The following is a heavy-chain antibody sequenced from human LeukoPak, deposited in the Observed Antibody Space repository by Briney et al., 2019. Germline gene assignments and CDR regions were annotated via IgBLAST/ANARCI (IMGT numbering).Heavy chain of an antibody. V-gene: IGHV3-23*01. CDR3: AKDRRRDDVLTGSFSD. D-gene: IGHD3-9*01. CDR2: FSGSGGST. CDR1: GVTFSSHG. J-gene: IGHJ4*02. Sequence: GGSLRLSCAASGVTFSSHGMSWGRQAPREGLEWGSAFSGSGGSTYYADSVKGRFTISRDNSKNTLYLQMNSLRAEDTAVYNCAKDRRRDDVLTGSFSDWGQGTLVTVSS.